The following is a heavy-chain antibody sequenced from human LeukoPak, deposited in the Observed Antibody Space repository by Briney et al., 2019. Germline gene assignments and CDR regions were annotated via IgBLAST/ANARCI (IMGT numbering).Heavy chain of an antibody. D-gene: IGHD6-13*01. J-gene: IGHJ4*02. CDR2: IYYSGST. CDR3: ARGEQQLGNNY. V-gene: IGHV4-39*01. CDR1: GGSISSSSYY. Sequence: SETLSLTCTVSGGSISSSSYYWGWIRQPSGKGLEWIGSIYYSGSTYYNPSLKSRVTISVDTTKNQFSLKLSSVTAADTAVYYCARGEQQLGNNYWVQGTMV.